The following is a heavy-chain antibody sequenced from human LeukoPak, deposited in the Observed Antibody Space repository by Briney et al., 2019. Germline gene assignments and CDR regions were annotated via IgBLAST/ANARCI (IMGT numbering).Heavy chain of an antibody. Sequence: PSETLSLTCTVSAGSISSSSYYWGWIRKPPGKGLECIGRLYFRGSTSYNPSLKSRVTISVDTSKNQFSLKLSAATAADTAVYYCARQSGWYAPLAHYYYYGMDVWGQGTTVTVT. D-gene: IGHD6-19*01. CDR2: LYFRGST. CDR3: ARQSGWYAPLAHYYYYGMDV. CDR1: AGSISSSSYY. V-gene: IGHV4-39*01. J-gene: IGHJ6*02.